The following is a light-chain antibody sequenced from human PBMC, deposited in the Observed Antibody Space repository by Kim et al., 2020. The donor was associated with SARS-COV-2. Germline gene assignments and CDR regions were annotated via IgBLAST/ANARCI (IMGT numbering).Light chain of an antibody. Sequence: LGQTVRLTCQEDSLRNYYATWYQQRPEQAQVLVLYGIYNRPSGIPDRFSGSASGNTASLTITGAQAEDEADYYCNSRDSSGDHVVFGGGTQLTVL. V-gene: IGLV3-19*01. CDR1: SLRNYY. CDR2: GIY. J-gene: IGLJ3*02. CDR3: NSRDSSGDHVV.